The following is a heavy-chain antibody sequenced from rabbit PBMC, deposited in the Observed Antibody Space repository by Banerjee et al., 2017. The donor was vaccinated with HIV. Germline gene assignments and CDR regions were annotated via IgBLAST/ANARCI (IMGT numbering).Heavy chain of an antibody. Sequence: EQLVESGGGLFQPEGSLALTCKASGFDFSSYGISWVRQAPGKGLEWIAYIDPDDGTIYYASWAKGRFTISKTSSTVDLKMTSLTVADTATYFCAREADNVDYNLWGPGTLVTVS. CDR1: GFDFSSYG. V-gene: IGHV1S21*01. D-gene: IGHD2-1*01. CDR2: IDPDDGTI. J-gene: IGHJ4*01. CDR3: AREADNVDYNL.